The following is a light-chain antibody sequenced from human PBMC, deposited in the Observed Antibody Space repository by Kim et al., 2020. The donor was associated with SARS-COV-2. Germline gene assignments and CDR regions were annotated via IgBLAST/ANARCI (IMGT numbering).Light chain of an antibody. V-gene: IGLV3-19*01. CDR2: GKN. CDR3: NSRDSSGNHVV. Sequence: ALGQTVRIQCQGDSLRSYYASWYQQKPGQAPVLVIYGKNNRPSGIPDRFSGSSSGNTASLTITGAQAEDEADYYCNSRDSSGNHVVFGGGTQLTVL. CDR1: SLRSYY. J-gene: IGLJ2*01.